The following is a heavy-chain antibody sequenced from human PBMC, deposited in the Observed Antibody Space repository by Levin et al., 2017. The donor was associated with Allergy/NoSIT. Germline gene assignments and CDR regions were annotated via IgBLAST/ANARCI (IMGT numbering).Heavy chain of an antibody. D-gene: IGHD3-9*01. CDR3: AKGGYFDWLLKTFDY. V-gene: IGHV3-9*01. CDR2: ISWNSGSI. J-gene: IGHJ4*02. Sequence: AGGSLRLSCAASGFTFDDYAMHWVRQAPGKGLEWVSGISWNSGSIGYADSVKGRFTISRDNAKNSLYLQMNSLRAEDTALYYCAKGGYFDWLLKTFDYWGQGTLVTVSS. CDR1: GFTFDDYA.